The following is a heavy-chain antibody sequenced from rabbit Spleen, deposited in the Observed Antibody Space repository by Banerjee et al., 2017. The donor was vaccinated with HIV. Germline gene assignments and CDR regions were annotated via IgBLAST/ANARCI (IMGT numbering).Heavy chain of an antibody. V-gene: IGHV1S45*01. CDR1: GFSFSSNW. J-gene: IGHJ2*01. CDR3: ARNYVNAFDP. CDR2: IDTSNGDT. D-gene: IGHD1-1*01. Sequence: QEQLEESGGDLVKPEGSLTLTCTASGFSFSSNWICWVRQAPGKGLEWIACIDTSNGDTDYANWPKGRFTISKTSSTTVTLQMTSLTAADTATYFCARNYVNAFDPWGPGTLSPS.